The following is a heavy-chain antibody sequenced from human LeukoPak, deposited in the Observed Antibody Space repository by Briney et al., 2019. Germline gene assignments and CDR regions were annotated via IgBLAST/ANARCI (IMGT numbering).Heavy chain of an antibody. CDR2: ISGSGDST. CDR1: GFIFDTHT. Sequence: GGSLRLSCTGSGFIFDTHTLTWVRQAPGKGLEWVASISGSGDSTNYGDSVKGRFTISRDNFKRTVHLEMSNLRADDTAMYYCVRRAAVRGMDFWGPGTTVMVSS. J-gene: IGHJ6*02. CDR3: VRRAAVRGMDF. V-gene: IGHV3-23*01. D-gene: IGHD1-14*01.